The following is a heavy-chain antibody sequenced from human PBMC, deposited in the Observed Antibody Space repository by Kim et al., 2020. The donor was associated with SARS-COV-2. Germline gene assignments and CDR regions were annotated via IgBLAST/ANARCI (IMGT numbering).Heavy chain of an antibody. D-gene: IGHD2-21*01. V-gene: IGHV3-23*01. J-gene: IGHJ2*01. Sequence: YYAASVTGRFTISRDNSKNTLYLQMNSLRAEDTAVYYCANSVVSAAFCDLWGRGTLVTVSS. CDR3: ANSVVSAAFCDL.